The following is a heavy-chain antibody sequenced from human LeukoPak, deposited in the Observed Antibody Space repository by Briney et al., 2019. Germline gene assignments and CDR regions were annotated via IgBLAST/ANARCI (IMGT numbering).Heavy chain of an antibody. J-gene: IGHJ4*02. V-gene: IGHV3-23*01. Sequence: GSLRLSCAASGFTFSSYAMSWVRQAPGKGLEWVSAISGSGGSTYYADSVKGRFTISRDNSKNTLYLQMNSLRAEDTAVYYCAPGDCSGGSCQVFWGQGTLVTVSS. D-gene: IGHD2-15*01. CDR3: APGDCSGGSCQVF. CDR2: ISGSGGST. CDR1: GFTFSSYA.